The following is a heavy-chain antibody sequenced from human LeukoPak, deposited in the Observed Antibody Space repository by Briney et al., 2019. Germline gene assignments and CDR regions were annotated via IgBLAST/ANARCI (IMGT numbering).Heavy chain of an antibody. CDR2: IRHDEANH. CDR3: AKEYTPSSPLGEFAS. J-gene: IGHJ4*02. V-gene: IGHV3-30*02. D-gene: IGHD6-6*01. Sequence: GGSLRLSCAASGFTLTSFAMHWVRQAPGKGLEWVALIRHDEANHYYADSVQGRFTISRDTSKNTLYLQMNNLRVEDTAVYYCAKEYTPSSPLGEFASWGQGTLVTVSS. CDR1: GFTLTSFA.